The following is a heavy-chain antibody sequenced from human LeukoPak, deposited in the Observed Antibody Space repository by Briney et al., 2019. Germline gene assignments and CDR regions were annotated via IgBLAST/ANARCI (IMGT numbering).Heavy chain of an antibody. J-gene: IGHJ3*02. Sequence: ASVKVSCKASGYTFTHFGISWVRQAPGQGLEWMGWISAYNGNTNYAQKLQGRVTMATDTSTSTAYMELRSLRSDDTAVYYCARVVGRGVIITGSFDIWGQGTMVTVSS. CDR3: ARVVGRGVIITGSFDI. CDR2: ISAYNGNT. D-gene: IGHD3-10*01. V-gene: IGHV1-18*01. CDR1: GYTFTHFG.